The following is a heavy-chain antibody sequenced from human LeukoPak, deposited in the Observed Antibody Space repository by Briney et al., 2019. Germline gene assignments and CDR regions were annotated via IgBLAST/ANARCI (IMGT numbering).Heavy chain of an antibody. D-gene: IGHD1-26*01. CDR1: GFTFSSYG. J-gene: IGHJ4*02. V-gene: IGHV3-30*03. CDR2: ISYDGSNK. CDR3: ARRLMGGTTVFDF. Sequence: GGSLRLSCAASGFTFSSYGMHWVRQAPGKGLEWVAVISYDGSNKYYADSVKGRFTISRDNSKNTLYLQMNSLRAEDTAVYYCARRLMGGTTVFDFWGRGTLVTVSS.